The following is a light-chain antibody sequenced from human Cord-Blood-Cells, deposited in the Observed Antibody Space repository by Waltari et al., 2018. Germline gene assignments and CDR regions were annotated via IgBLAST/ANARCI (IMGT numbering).Light chain of an antibody. J-gene: IGLJ3*02. CDR1: SSDVGGYNY. V-gene: IGLV2-14*03. CDR2: DVS. Sequence: QSALTQPASVSGSPGQSITISCTGTSSDVGGYNYFSWYQQHPGKAPKLMIYDVSNRPSGVSNRFSGSKSDNTASLTISGLQAEDEADYYCSSYTSSSTWVFGGGTKLTVL. CDR3: SSYTSSSTWV.